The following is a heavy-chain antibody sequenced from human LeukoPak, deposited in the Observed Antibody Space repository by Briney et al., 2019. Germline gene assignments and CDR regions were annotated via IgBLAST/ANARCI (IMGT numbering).Heavy chain of an antibody. Sequence: SVKVSCKASGGTFSSYAISWVRQAPGQGLEWMGGIIPIFDTANYAQKFQGRVTITADESTSTAYMELSSLRSEDTAVYYCARSSYCSGGSCYYYYYYMDVWGKGTTVTVSS. D-gene: IGHD2-15*01. CDR2: IIPIFDTA. CDR3: ARSSYCSGGSCYYYYYYMDV. CDR1: GGTFSSYA. V-gene: IGHV1-69*01. J-gene: IGHJ6*03.